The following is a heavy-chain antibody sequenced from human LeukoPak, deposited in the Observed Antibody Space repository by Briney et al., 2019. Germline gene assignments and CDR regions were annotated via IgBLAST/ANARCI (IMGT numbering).Heavy chain of an antibody. Sequence: ASVKVSCKASGYTFTSYDINWVRQATGQGLEWMGWMNPNSGNTGYAQKFQGRVTITRNTSISTAYMELSSLRSEDTAVYYCARTSGWPPEYYYYGMDVWGQGTTVTVSS. CDR3: ARTSGWPPEYYYYGMDV. D-gene: IGHD1-14*01. V-gene: IGHV1-8*03. CDR1: GYTFTSYD. J-gene: IGHJ6*02. CDR2: MNPNSGNT.